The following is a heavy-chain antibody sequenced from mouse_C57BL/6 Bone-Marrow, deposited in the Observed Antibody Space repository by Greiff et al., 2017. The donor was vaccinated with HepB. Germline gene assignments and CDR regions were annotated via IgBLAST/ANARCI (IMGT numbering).Heavy chain of an antibody. Sequence: VQLQQPGAELVMPGASVKLSCKASGYTFTSYWMHWVKQRPGQGLEWIGEIDPSDSYTNYNQKFKGKSTLTVDKSSSTAYMQLSSLTSEDSAVYYCARPSLPIPYYFDYWGQGTTLTVSS. CDR3: ARPSLPIPYYFDY. CDR2: IDPSDSYT. J-gene: IGHJ2*01. CDR1: GYTFTSYW. D-gene: IGHD2-1*01. V-gene: IGHV1-69*01.